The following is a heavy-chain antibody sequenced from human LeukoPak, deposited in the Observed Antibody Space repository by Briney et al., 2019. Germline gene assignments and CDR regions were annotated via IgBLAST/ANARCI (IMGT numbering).Heavy chain of an antibody. CDR2: ISSTGST. D-gene: IGHD3-16*01. CDR3: ARRSAFMITFGGANTNPFDY. V-gene: IGHV4-61*02. J-gene: IGHJ4*02. CDR1: GGSISSGGHY. Sequence: SETLSLTCTVSGGSISSGGHYWSWIRQPAGKGLEYLGRISSTGSTNYNPSLRSRVTISVDTSKNQFSLKLSSVTAADTAVYYCARRSAFMITFGGANTNPFDYWGQGTLVTVSS.